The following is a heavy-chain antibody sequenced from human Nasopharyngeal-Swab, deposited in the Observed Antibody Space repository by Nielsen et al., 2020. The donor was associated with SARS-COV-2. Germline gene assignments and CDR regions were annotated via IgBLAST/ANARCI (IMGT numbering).Heavy chain of an antibody. D-gene: IGHD3-10*01. V-gene: IGHV3-43D*03. Sequence: GESLKISCAASGFTFDAYAMHWVRQDPGKGLEWVSLISWDGGSTYYADSVKGRFTISRDNIKNSLYLQMNSLRAEDTALYYCAKAFGAPYYYSYYMDVWGKGTTVTVSS. J-gene: IGHJ6*03. CDR3: AKAFGAPYYYSYYMDV. CDR2: ISWDGGST. CDR1: GFTFDAYA.